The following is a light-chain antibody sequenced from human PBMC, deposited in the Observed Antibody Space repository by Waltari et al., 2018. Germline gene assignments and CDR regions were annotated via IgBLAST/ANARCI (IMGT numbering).Light chain of an antibody. Sequence: DVIMTQSPLSLPITPGQPASMTCRSSQNLLHSNGHTYLSWFLQKPGQPPRRLIYKVSTRDSGVPDRFSGSWAGTDFTLKISRVETEDVGVYYCMQGTHFPFTFGPGTKLEIK. CDR2: KVS. CDR3: MQGTHFPFT. J-gene: IGKJ3*01. CDR1: QNLLHSNGHTY. V-gene: IGKV2-30*02.